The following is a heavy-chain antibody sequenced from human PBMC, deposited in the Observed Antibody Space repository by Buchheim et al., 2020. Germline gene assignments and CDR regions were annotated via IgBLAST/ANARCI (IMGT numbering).Heavy chain of an antibody. CDR1: GYSFNSYE. CDR3: ARRTSVVGATFDL. V-gene: IGHV1-8*01. D-gene: IGHD3-22*01. J-gene: IGHJ5*02. CDR2: LNPENGET. Sequence: QVQLVQSGAEVKKSGASVKVSCKAFGYSFNSYEIIWVRQANGQGLEWMASLNPENGETAYAQKFLGRVTMTRDASTTTAFMELSSLTFQDAAVYYCARRTSVVGATFDLWGQGTL.